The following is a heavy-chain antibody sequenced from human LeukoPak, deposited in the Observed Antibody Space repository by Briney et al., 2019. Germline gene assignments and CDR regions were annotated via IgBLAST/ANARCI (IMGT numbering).Heavy chain of an antibody. CDR1: GFTFSDYT. J-gene: IGHJ6*03. CDR3: ARVLRYCSGGNCYSGGLGYMDV. Sequence: GESLRLSCAASGFTFSDYTMNWVRQAPGKGLEWVSYISRSGSTKYYADSVMGRFTISRDNAKNSLFLQMNSLRAEDTAVYYCARVLRYCSGGNCYSGGLGYMDVWGKGTTVTISS. V-gene: IGHV3-11*01. D-gene: IGHD2-15*01. CDR2: ISRSGSTK.